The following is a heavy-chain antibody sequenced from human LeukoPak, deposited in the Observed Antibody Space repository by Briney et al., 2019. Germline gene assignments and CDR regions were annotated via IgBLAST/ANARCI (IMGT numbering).Heavy chain of an antibody. D-gene: IGHD3-16*02. CDR2: INPNSGGT. J-gene: IGHJ4*02. CDR3: ARDIERFDYVWGSYRYMDY. Sequence: EASVKVSCKASGYTFTGYYMHWVRQAPGQGLVWMGWINPNSGGTNYAQNFQGRVTMTRDTSISTAYMELSRLRSDDTAVYFCARDIERFDYVWGSYRYMDYWGQGTLVTVSS. V-gene: IGHV1-2*02. CDR1: GYTFTGYY.